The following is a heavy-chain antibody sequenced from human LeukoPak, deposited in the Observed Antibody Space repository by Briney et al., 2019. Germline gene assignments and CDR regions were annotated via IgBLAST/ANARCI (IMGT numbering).Heavy chain of an antibody. CDR1: GFIFNNYA. Sequence: PGRSLRLSCAGSGFIFNNYAMHWVRQPPGKGLEWVSGISWNSGSIDYADSVKGRFTISRDNAKNSLYLQMNSLRVEDTAVYYCVRSAFHAGSGNYYDYWGQGTLVTVSS. D-gene: IGHD3-22*01. CDR2: ISWNSGSI. V-gene: IGHV3-9*01. J-gene: IGHJ4*02. CDR3: VRSAFHAGSGNYYDY.